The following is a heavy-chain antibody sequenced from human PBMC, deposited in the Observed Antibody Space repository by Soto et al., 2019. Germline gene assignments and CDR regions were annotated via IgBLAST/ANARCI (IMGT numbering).Heavy chain of an antibody. CDR2: ITTGGNS. J-gene: IGHJ4*02. Sequence: EVQLLESGGDLVQPGGSLRLSCAASGFTFSSYFMSWVRQAPGKGLEWVSGITTGGNSYYAGSVGGRFTISRDNSKNTMYLQIKSLSAEDTAVYYCARVVPANFDSWGRGTLVTVSS. D-gene: IGHD2-2*01. V-gene: IGHV3-23*01. CDR3: ARVVPANFDS. CDR1: GFTFSSYF.